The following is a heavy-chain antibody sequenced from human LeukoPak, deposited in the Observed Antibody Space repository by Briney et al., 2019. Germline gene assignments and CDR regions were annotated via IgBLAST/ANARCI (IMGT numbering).Heavy chain of an antibody. CDR2: IYTSGST. V-gene: IGHV4-61*02. CDR1: GGSISSGSYY. J-gene: IGHJ3*02. CDR3: ARGLSSGYYPVSFDI. Sequence: SQTLSLTCTVSGGSISSGSYYWSWIRQPAGKGLEWIGRIYTSGSTNYNPSLKSRVTISIDTSKKQFSLKLSSVTAADTAVYYCARGLSSGYYPVSFDIWGQGTMVTVSS. D-gene: IGHD3-22*01.